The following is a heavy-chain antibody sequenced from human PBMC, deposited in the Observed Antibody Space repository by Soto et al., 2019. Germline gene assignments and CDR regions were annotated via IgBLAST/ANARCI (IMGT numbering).Heavy chain of an antibody. J-gene: IGHJ6*02. V-gene: IGHV1-8*01. CDR3: AREVARGMDV. CDR2: MNPNSGNT. CDR1: GYTFTSYD. Sequence: ASVKVSCKASGYTFTSYDINWVRQATGQGLEWMGWMNPNSGNTAYAQKFQGRVTMTRNNSISTAYMELSSLRSEDTAVYYCAREVARGMDVWGQGTTVTVSS. D-gene: IGHD2-21*01.